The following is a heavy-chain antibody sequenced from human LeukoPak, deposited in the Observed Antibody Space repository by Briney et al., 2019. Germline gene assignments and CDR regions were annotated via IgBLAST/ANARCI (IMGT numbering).Heavy chain of an antibody. Sequence: ATVKISCKVSGYTFTDYYMHWVQQAPGKGLEWMGGFDPEDGETIYAQKFQGRVTMTEDTSTDTAYMELSSLRSEDTAVYYCATVVGDYYFDYWGQGTLVTVSS. CDR2: FDPEDGET. CDR1: GYTFTDYY. D-gene: IGHD4-17*01. CDR3: ATVVGDYYFDY. J-gene: IGHJ4*02. V-gene: IGHV1-69-2*01.